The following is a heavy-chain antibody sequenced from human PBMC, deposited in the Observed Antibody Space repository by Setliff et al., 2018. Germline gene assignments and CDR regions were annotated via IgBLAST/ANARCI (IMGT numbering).Heavy chain of an antibody. CDR1: GYTFSNYG. CDR2: ISAYTGNT. J-gene: IGHJ4*02. D-gene: IGHD2-8*01. V-gene: IGHV1-18*01. Sequence: ASVKVSCKASGYTFSNYGLTWVRQAPGQGLEWMGWISAYTGNTNYAQKLQGRVTMTTDTSTNTAYMELRSLTSDDTAVYFCPRLVRYCTTTTCHSASGAELWGQGTLVTVSS. CDR3: PRLVRYCTTTTCHSASGAEL.